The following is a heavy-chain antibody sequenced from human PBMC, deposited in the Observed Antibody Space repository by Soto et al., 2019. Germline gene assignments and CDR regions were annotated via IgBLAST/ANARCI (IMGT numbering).Heavy chain of an antibody. CDR2: ISSSSSYI. CDR3: ARDREWTVTKWGNWFDP. Sequence: EVQLVESGGGLVKPGGSLRLSCAASGFTFSSYSMNWVRQVPGKGLEWVSSISSSSSYIYYADSVKGRFTISRDNAKNSLYLQMNSLRAEDTAVYYCARDREWTVTKWGNWFDPWGQGTLVTVSS. V-gene: IGHV3-21*01. CDR1: GFTFSSYS. D-gene: IGHD4-17*01. J-gene: IGHJ5*02.